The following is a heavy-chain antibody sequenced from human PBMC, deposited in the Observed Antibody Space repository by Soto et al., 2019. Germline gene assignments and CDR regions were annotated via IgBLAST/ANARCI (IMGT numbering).Heavy chain of an antibody. CDR3: ASVGSDYDNSGYYLP. CDR2: IYHSGST. V-gene: IGHV4-4*02. CDR1: GGSVSSSNC. J-gene: IGHJ5*02. D-gene: IGHD3-22*01. Sequence: SETLSLTCIVCGGSVSSSNCWSWVRQPPGKGLEWIGEIYHSGSTTYNPSLKSRATISVDKSEKQFSLRLKSVTAADTAVYYCASVGSDYDNSGYYLPFGPGTLVPFSS.